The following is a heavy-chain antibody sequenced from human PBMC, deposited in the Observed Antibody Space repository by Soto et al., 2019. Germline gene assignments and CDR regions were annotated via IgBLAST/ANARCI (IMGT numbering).Heavy chain of an antibody. J-gene: IGHJ5*02. Sequence: QVQLVQSGAEVKKPGSSVKVSCKASGGTFNNYGISWVRQAPGQVLEWMGGIIPIFGTTNYAQKFQGRVTISVDNSTSTAYMELSSLRSEDTAVYYCARDLPSAVIAPAGPKYFDPWGQGTLVAVSS. CDR2: IIPIFGTT. CDR1: GGTFNNYG. D-gene: IGHD6-13*01. CDR3: ARDLPSAVIAPAGPKYFDP. V-gene: IGHV1-69*06.